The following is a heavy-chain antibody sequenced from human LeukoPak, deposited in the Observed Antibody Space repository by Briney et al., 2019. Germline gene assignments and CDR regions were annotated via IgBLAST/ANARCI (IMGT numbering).Heavy chain of an antibody. CDR2: ISYDGSNK. V-gene: IGHV3-30*18. CDR1: GFTFSSYG. Sequence: PGGSLRLSCAASGFTFSSYGMHWVRQAPGKGLEWVAVISYDGSNKYYADSVKGRFTISRDNSKNTLYLQMNSLRAEDTAVYYCAKGFLSSGWQLGFDYWGQGTLVTVSS. D-gene: IGHD6-19*01. CDR3: AKGFLSSGWQLGFDY. J-gene: IGHJ4*02.